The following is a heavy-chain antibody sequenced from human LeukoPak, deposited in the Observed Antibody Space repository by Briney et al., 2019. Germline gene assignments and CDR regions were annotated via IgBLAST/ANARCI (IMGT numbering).Heavy chain of an antibody. D-gene: IGHD3-22*01. Sequence: PGGFLRLSCAASGFTFSSYWMSWVRQAPRKGLEWVANIKQDGSEKYYVDSVKGRFTISRDNAKNSLCLQMNSLRAEDTAVYYCAGVAQFPHTMIVVTDAFDIWGQGTMVTVSS. CDR3: AGVAQFPHTMIVVTDAFDI. V-gene: IGHV3-7*01. J-gene: IGHJ3*02. CDR2: IKQDGSEK. CDR1: GFTFSSYW.